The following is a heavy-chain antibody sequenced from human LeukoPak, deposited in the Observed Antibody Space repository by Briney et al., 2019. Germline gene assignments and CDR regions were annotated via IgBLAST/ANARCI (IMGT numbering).Heavy chain of an antibody. Sequence: GGSLRLSCAASGFTFSSYAMNWVRQAPGKGLEWVSYISSSSSTIYYADSVKGRFTISRDNAKKSLYLQMNSLGAEDTAVYYCASSTPGGYDFKWGQGTLVTVSS. CDR2: ISSSSSTI. CDR1: GFTFSSYA. CDR3: ASSTPGGYDFK. J-gene: IGHJ4*02. V-gene: IGHV3-48*01. D-gene: IGHD5-12*01.